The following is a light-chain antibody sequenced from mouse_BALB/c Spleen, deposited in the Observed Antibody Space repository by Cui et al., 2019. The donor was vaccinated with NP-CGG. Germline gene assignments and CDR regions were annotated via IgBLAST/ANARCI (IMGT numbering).Light chain of an antibody. V-gene: IGLV1*01. CDR1: TGAVTTSNY. CDR3: ALWYSNHWV. CDR2: GTN. Sequence: QAVVTQASALTTSPGETVPLTCRSGTGAVTTSNYANLVQEKPDHLFTGLIGGTNNRAPGVPARFSGSLIGDKAALTITGTQTEDEAIYFCALWYSNHWVFGGGTKLTVL. J-gene: IGLJ1*01.